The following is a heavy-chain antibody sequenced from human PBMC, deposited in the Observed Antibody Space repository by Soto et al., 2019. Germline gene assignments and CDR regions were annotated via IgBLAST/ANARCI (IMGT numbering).Heavy chain of an antibody. D-gene: IGHD2-15*01. Sequence: GSLRLSCAASGFTVSSNYMSWVRQAPGKGLEWVSVIYSGGSTYYADSVKGRFTISRDNSKNTLYLQMNSLRAEDTAVYYCARSLPYYYYYGMDVWGQGTTVTVSS. CDR3: ARSLPYYYYYGMDV. V-gene: IGHV3-53*01. CDR1: GFTVSSNY. CDR2: IYSGGST. J-gene: IGHJ6*02.